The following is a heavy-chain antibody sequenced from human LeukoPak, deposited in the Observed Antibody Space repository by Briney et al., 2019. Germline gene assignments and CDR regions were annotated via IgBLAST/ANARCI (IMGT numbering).Heavy chain of an antibody. CDR2: ISSSSSTI. J-gene: IGHJ4*02. CDR1: GFTFSSYS. D-gene: IGHD6-6*01. Sequence: GGSLRLSCAASGFTFSSYSMNWVRQAPGKGLEWVSYISSSSSTIYYADSVKGRFTISRDNAKNSLYLQMNSLRAEDTAVYYCAREGLDAGRRGSSSSFHWGQGTLVTVSS. CDR3: AREGLDAGRRGSSSSFH. V-gene: IGHV3-48*01.